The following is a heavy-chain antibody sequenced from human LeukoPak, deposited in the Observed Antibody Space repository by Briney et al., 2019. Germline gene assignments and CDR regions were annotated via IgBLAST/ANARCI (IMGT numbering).Heavy chain of an antibody. Sequence: SETLSLTCTVSGGSISSYYWSWIRQPAGKGLEWIGRIYTSGSTNYNPSLKSRVTMSVDTSKNQFSLKLSSVTAADTAVYYCAGGYCSSTSCRGPKPSENYWGQGTLVTVSS. CDR1: GGSISSYY. CDR3: AGGYCSSTSCRGPKPSENY. V-gene: IGHV4-4*07. D-gene: IGHD2-2*01. J-gene: IGHJ4*02. CDR2: IYTSGST.